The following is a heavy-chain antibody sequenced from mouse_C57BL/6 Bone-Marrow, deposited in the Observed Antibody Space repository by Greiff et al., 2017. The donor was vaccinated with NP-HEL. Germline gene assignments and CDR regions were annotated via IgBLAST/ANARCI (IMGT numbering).Heavy chain of an antibody. CDR3: TQGRRAMDY. CDR1: GFTFSNYW. CDR2: IRLKSDNYAT. J-gene: IGHJ4*01. V-gene: IGHV6-3*01. D-gene: IGHD2-14*01. Sequence: EVKVVESGGGLVQPGGSMKLSCVASGFTFSNYWMNWVRQSPEKGLEWVAQIRLKSDNYATHYAESVKGRFTISRDDSKSSVYLQMNNLRAEDTGIYYCTQGRRAMDYWGQGTSVTVSS.